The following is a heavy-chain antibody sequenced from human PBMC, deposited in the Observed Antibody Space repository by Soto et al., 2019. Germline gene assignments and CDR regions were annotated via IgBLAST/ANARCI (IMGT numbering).Heavy chain of an antibody. CDR1: GFTFSDYY. Sequence: QVQLVESGGGLVKPGGSLRLSCAASGFTFSDYYMSWIRQAPGKELEWVSYISSSGSTIYYADSVKGRFTISRDNAKNSLYLQMNSLRAEDTAVYYCARAGDLYCSSTSCYGRKGGFDYWGQGTLVTVSS. D-gene: IGHD2-2*01. CDR2: ISSSGSTI. V-gene: IGHV3-11*01. J-gene: IGHJ4*02. CDR3: ARAGDLYCSSTSCYGRKGGFDY.